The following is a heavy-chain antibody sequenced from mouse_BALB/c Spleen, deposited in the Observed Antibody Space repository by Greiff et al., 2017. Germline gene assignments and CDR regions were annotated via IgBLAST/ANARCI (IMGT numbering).Heavy chain of an antibody. J-gene: IGHJ4*01. CDR1: GFTFSSYT. V-gene: IGHV5-12-2*01. CDR2: ISNGGGST. D-gene: IGHD1-1*01. Sequence: EVMLVESGGGLVQPGGSLKLSCAASGFTFSSYTMSWVRQTPEKRLEWVAYISNGGGSTYYPDTVKGRFTISRDNAKNTLYLQMSSLKSEDTAMYYCARGVEWENYAMDYWGQGTSVTVSS. CDR3: ARGVEWENYAMDY.